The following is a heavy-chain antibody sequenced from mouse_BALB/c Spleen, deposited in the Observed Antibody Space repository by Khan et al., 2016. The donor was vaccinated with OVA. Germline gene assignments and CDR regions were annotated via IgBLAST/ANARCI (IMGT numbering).Heavy chain of an antibody. Sequence: VQLQQSGAELAKPGASVKMSCKASGYTFTSYWMHWVKQRPGQGLEWIGYINPTSGYTDYNEKFKDKATLSADKSSSTVYLQLSSLTSEDSAVYYCARYRIDYWGQGTTLTVSS. CDR1: GYTFTSYW. CDR2: INPTSGYT. J-gene: IGHJ2*01. V-gene: IGHV1-7*01. CDR3: ARYRIDY. D-gene: IGHD2-12*01.